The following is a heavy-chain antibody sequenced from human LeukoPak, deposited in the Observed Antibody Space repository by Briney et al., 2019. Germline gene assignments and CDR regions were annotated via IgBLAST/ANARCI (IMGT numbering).Heavy chain of an antibody. CDR2: ISAYNGNT. Sequence: SVKVSCKASGYTFTSYGISWVRQAPGQGLEWMGWISAYNGNTNYAQKLQGRVTMTTDTSTSTAYMELRSLRSDDTAVYYCARGGWIAAAGTAGVWFGPWGQGTLVTVSS. CDR1: GYTFTSYG. D-gene: IGHD6-13*01. CDR3: ARGGWIAAAGTAGVWFGP. V-gene: IGHV1-18*01. J-gene: IGHJ5*02.